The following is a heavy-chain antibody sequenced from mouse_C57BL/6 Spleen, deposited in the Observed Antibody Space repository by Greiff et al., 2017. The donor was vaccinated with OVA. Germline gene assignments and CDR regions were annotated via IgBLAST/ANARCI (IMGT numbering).Heavy chain of an antibody. V-gene: IGHV8-12*01. Sequence: QVTLNVSGPGLLQSSQSLSLSCSFSGFSLSTSGMGLSWISQPQGMGLEWLVNIYWGDAKRYNPSLKSRLTISKDTSRNQAFRKSTSVDTADTATYYSARGVYYSPMDYWGQATAVTVSS. D-gene: IGHD2-12*01. CDR2: IYWGDAK. CDR1: GFSLSTSGMG. J-gene: IGHJ4*01. CDR3: ARGVYYSPMDY.